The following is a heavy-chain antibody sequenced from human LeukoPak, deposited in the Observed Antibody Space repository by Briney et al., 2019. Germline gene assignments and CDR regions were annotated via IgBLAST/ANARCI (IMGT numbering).Heavy chain of an antibody. V-gene: IGHV3-30*03. CDR2: IPNDGSRK. D-gene: IGHD3-3*01. CDR3: ARDRAWNYFDY. CDR1: GFTFSSYA. J-gene: IGHJ4*02. Sequence: PGGSLRLSCAASGFTFSSYAMSWVRQAPGKGLEWVAIIPNDGSRKYYAHSVEGRFTISRDNSKNTLYLQMDSLRAEDTAVYYCARDRAWNYFDYWGQGTLVTVSS.